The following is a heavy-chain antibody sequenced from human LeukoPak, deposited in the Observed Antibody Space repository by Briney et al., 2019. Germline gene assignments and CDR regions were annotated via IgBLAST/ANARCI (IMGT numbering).Heavy chain of an antibody. V-gene: IGHV3-15*01. Sequence: RPGGSLRLSCVSSGFTIGTAWMSWVRQAPGKGLEWLGHIKSEGEGATTDYAAPAKGRLAISRDDSKNMIYLQMSSLKIDDTAIYYCIAHFPYFYGMDVWGQGTTVTVSS. J-gene: IGHJ6*02. CDR3: IAHFPYFYGMDV. CDR1: GFTIGTAW. D-gene: IGHD3-3*02. CDR2: IKSEGEGATT.